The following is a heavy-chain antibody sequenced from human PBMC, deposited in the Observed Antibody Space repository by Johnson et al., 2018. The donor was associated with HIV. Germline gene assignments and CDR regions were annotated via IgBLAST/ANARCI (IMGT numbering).Heavy chain of an antibody. V-gene: IGHV3-66*01. CDR3: ATDRGGSYDAFHI. Sequence: VQLVESGGGLVKPGGSLRLSCAASGFTFSDYYMSWVRQAPGKGLEWVSVVNSGGTTYYAGSVRGRFTVSRDNSKNTLYLQMNSLRGEDTAVYYCATDRGGSYDAFHIWGQGTMVTVSS. CDR2: VNSGGTT. D-gene: IGHD1-26*01. J-gene: IGHJ3*02. CDR1: GFTFSDYY.